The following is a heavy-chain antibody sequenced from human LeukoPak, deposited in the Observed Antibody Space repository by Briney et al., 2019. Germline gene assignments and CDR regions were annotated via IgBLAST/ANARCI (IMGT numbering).Heavy chain of an antibody. Sequence: PGGSLRLSCAASGFTFSTYAMSWVRQAPGKGLEWVSAISGSGGSTYYADSVKGRFTISRDNSMNTLYLQMNSLRAEDTAVYYCASHSGWYDSYYFDYWGQGTLVTVS. V-gene: IGHV3-23*01. CDR3: ASHSGWYDSYYFDY. CDR1: GFTFSTYA. CDR2: ISGSGGST. J-gene: IGHJ4*02. D-gene: IGHD6-19*01.